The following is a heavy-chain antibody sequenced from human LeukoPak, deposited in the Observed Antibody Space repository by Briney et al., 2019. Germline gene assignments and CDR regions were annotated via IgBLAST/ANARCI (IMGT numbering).Heavy chain of an antibody. J-gene: IGHJ6*03. V-gene: IGHV4-34*01. CDR1: GGSFSGYY. CDR3: ARASGYCTNGVCPDYYYYYMDV. CDR2: INHSGST. D-gene: IGHD2-8*01. Sequence: PSETLSLTCAVYGGSFSGYYWSWIRQPPGKGLEWIGEINHSGSTNYNPSLKSRVTISVDTSKNQFSLKLSSVTAADTAVYYCARASGYCTNGVCPDYYYYYMDVWGKGTTVTVSS.